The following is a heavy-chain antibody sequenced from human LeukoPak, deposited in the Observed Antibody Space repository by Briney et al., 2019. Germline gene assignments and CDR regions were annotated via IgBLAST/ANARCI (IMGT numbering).Heavy chain of an antibody. CDR1: GFTSSSYW. V-gene: IGHV3-7*01. Sequence: GGSLRLSCAASGFTSSSYWMSWVRQAPGKGLEWVANINQGGSDKHYVDSRFTISRDNANNSLYLQMNSLRAEDTAVYYCVRESRSGSYSGYWGQGTLVTVSS. CDR3: VRESRSGSYSGY. CDR2: INQGGSDK. D-gene: IGHD1-26*01. J-gene: IGHJ4*02.